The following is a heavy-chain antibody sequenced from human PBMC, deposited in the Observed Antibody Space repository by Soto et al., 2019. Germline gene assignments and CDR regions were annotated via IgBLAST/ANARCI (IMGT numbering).Heavy chain of an antibody. CDR2: IYYSGST. CDR3: XXXXXXETFDV. Sequence: QVQLQESGPGLVKPSETVSLTCIVSGASISSYYWSWIRQPPGKGLEWIGYIYYSGSTNYNPSLKNRVSXXXXXXXXXXXXXXXXXXXXXXXXXXXXXXXXXETFDVWGLGTPVTVSS. CDR1: GASISSYY. V-gene: IGHV4-59*01. J-gene: IGHJ3*01.